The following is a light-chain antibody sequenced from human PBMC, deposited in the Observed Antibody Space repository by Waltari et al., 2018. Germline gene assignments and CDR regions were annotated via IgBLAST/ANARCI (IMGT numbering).Light chain of an antibody. Sequence: DIQMTQSPSTLSASVGDRVTITCRASQSISSWLAWYQQKPGKAPKRLIYKASSLESGVPSRFSGGGSGTEFTLTIRSLQPDDFATYYCQQYNSYSWTFGQGTKVEIK. CDR1: QSISSW. CDR3: QQYNSYSWT. J-gene: IGKJ1*01. CDR2: KAS. V-gene: IGKV1-5*03.